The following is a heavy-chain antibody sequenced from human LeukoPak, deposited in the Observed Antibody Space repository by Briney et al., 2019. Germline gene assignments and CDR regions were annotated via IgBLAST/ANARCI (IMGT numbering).Heavy chain of an antibody. D-gene: IGHD7-27*01. CDR1: GFTFSSYA. CDR2: ISYDGKHK. J-gene: IGHJ3*02. CDR3: AKDRDWGTAFDI. Sequence: GRSLRLSCAASGFTFSSYAMHWVRQAPGKGLEWVAVISYDGKHKYFADSVKGRFTISRDNSRNTLYLQLNSLKADDTAVYYCAKDRDWGTAFDIWGQGTMVTVSS. V-gene: IGHV3-30*18.